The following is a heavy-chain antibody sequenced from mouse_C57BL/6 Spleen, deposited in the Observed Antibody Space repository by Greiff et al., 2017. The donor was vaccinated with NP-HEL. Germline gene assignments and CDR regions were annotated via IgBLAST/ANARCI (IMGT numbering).Heavy chain of an antibody. Sequence: VQLQQSGAELARPGASVKMSCKASGYTFTSYSMHWVKQRPGQGLEWIGYINPSSGYTKYNQKFKDKATLTADKSSSTAYMQLSSLTSEDSAVYYCARFDDGYFAWFAYWGQGTLVTVSA. CDR1: GYTFTSYS. J-gene: IGHJ3*01. CDR2: INPSSGYT. D-gene: IGHD2-3*01. V-gene: IGHV1-4*01. CDR3: ARFDDGYFAWFAY.